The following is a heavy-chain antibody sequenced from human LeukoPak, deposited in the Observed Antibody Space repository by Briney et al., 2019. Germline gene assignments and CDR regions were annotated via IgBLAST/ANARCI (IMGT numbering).Heavy chain of an antibody. Sequence: GGSLRLSCAASGFTFDDHGMNWVRQATGKGLEWVSSISPTGESTWSADSVKGRFTISRDNAKNSVYLQMNSLRVEDTAVYFCARDFLGESGAGGYWGQGTLVTVSS. V-gene: IGHV3-21*01. CDR2: ISPTGEST. D-gene: IGHD3-10*01. CDR3: ARDFLGESGAGGY. CDR1: GFTFDDHG. J-gene: IGHJ4*02.